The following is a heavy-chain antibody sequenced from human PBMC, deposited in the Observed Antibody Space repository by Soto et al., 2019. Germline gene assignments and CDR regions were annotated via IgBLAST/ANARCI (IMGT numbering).Heavy chain of an antibody. CDR2: ISGSGGST. CDR3: VRGMNPLF. J-gene: IGHJ4*01. V-gene: IGHV3-23*01. Sequence: GGSLRLSCAASGFTFSSYAMSWVRQAPGKGLEWVSAISGSGGSTYYADSVKGRFTISRDNSKNALYLQMNSLRADDTAVYFCVRGMNPLFGGQGTLVTVSS. CDR1: GFTFSSYA.